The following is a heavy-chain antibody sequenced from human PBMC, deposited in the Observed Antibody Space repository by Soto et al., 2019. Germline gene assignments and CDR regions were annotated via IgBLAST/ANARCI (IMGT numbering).Heavy chain of an antibody. J-gene: IGHJ4*02. CDR2: ISGSGGST. CDR1: GFTLSSYA. D-gene: IGHD4-17*01. V-gene: IGHV3-23*01. Sequence: XGSLRLSCAASGFTLSSYAMSGVRQAPGKGLEWVSAISGSGGSTYYADSVKGRFTISRDNSKNTLYLQMNSLRAEDTAVYYCAKGPPYGYFDYWGQGTLVTVSS. CDR3: AKGPPYGYFDY.